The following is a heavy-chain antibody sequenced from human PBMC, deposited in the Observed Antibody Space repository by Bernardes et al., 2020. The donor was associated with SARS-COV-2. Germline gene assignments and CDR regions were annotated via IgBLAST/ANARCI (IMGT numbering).Heavy chain of an antibody. V-gene: IGHV1-46*01. J-gene: IGHJ2*01. CDR1: GYTFTSYY. CDR2: INPSGGST. Sequence: ASVKVSCKASGYTFTSYYMHWVRQAPGQGLEWMGIINPSGGSTSYAQKFQGRVTMTRDTSTSTVYMELSSLRSEDTAVYYCARDYSSPNHDWYFDLWGRGTLVTVSS. CDR3: ARDYSSPNHDWYFDL. D-gene: IGHD3-22*01.